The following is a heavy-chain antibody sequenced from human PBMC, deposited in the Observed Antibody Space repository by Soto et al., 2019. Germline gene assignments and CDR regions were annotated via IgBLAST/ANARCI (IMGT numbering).Heavy chain of an antibody. CDR3: ARDTFLIDCSGSSCYSRSPVFDY. Sequence: SETLSLTCTVSGGPISSGGYYWSWIRQHPGKGLEWFGYIYYSGSTYYNPSLKSRVTISVDTSKSQFSLKLSSVTAADTTVYYCARDTFLIDCSGSSCYSRSPVFDYWGQGTLVTVSS. D-gene: IGHD2-15*01. CDR2: IYYSGST. J-gene: IGHJ4*02. V-gene: IGHV4-31*03. CDR1: GGPISSGGYY.